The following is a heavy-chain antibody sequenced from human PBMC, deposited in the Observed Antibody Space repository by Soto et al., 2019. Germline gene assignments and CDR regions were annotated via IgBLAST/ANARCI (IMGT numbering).Heavy chain of an antibody. D-gene: IGHD3-9*01. V-gene: IGHV1-24*01. CDR1: GYTLTELS. J-gene: IGHJ5*02. CDR3: AITDYYILTGYYIRNWFDP. CDR2: FDPEDGET. Sequence: ASVKVSCKVSGYTLTELSMHWVRQAPGKGLEWMGGFDPEDGETIYAQKFQGRVTMTEDTSTDTAYMELSSLRSEDTAVYYCAITDYYILTGYYIRNWFDPWGQGTLVTVSS.